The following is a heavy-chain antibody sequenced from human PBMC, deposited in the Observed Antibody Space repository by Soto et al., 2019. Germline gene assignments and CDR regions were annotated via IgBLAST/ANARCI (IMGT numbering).Heavy chain of an antibody. CDR3: ARTCSGGSCYPRGGFDY. CDR1: GGSISSYY. D-gene: IGHD2-15*01. CDR2: IYYSGTT. Sequence: QVQLQESGPGLVKPSETLSLTCTVSGGSISSYYWSWIRQPPGKGLEWIGYIYYSGTTNYNPSLKSRGTISVDTSKNQFSLKLSSVSAADTAVYYCARTCSGGSCYPRGGFDYWGQGTLVTVSS. V-gene: IGHV4-59*01. J-gene: IGHJ4*02.